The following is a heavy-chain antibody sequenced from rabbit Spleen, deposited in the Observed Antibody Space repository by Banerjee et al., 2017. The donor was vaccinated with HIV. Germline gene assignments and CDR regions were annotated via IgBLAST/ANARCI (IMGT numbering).Heavy chain of an antibody. CDR1: GFSFSSSYW. CDR3: ARTTYGYDDYADLYYAAMDL. J-gene: IGHJ6*01. Sequence: QEQLVESGGGLVQPEGSLTLTCTASGFSFSSSYWICWVRQAPGKGLEWIGCIYAGSSGSTYYASWAKGRFTISKTSSTTLTLQMTSLTAADTATYFCARTTYGYDDYADLYYAAMDLWGPGTLVTVS. D-gene: IGHD6-1*01. CDR2: IYAGSSGST. V-gene: IGHV1S45*01.